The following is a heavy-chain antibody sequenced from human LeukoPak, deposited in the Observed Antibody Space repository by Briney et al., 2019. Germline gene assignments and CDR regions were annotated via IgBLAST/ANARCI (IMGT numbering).Heavy chain of an antibody. CDR2: IYPDDSDT. J-gene: IGHJ6*02. V-gene: IGHV5-51*01. Sequence: GEPLKISCKASGYNFNNFYIAWVRQVPGKGLEWMGIIYPDDSDTTYSPSFQGQVTFSVDKSITTAYLQWSSLKASDSAMYYCARRRYYYDRSGYNYYYYGMDLWAKGPPSPSP. D-gene: IGHD3-22*01. CDR3: ARRRYYYDRSGYNYYYYGMDL. CDR1: GYNFNNFY.